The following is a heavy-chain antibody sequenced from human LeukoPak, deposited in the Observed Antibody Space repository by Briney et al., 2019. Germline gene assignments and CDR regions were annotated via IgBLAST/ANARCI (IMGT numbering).Heavy chain of an antibody. V-gene: IGHV1-18*01. J-gene: IGHJ4*02. CDR3: ARDRLGGDLTGESLY. D-gene: IGHD4-17*01. CDR1: GYPFDNFG. CDR2: ISAYNGNT. Sequence: GAAVKVSCKASGYPFDNFGLTWVRQAPGQGLEWMVWISAYNGNTHYAQKFRGSLTMTTDTSTTTAYLELRSLKSDDTAVYYCARDRLGGDLTGESLYWGQGTLVTVSS.